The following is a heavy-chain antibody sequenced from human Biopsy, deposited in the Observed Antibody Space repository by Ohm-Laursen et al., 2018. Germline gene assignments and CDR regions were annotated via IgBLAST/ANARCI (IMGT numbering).Heavy chain of an antibody. J-gene: IGHJ4*02. CDR1: GGTFINYA. Sequence: SSVKVSCKASGGTFINYAISWVRQAPGQGLEWMGGIIPMFGTANYAQMFQGRVTISADESTSTSNMELSSLTTEDTAIYYCARGPHSGSHSCFDYGGRETRVTVS. D-gene: IGHD1-26*01. V-gene: IGHV1-69*01. CDR3: ARGPHSGSHSCFDY. CDR2: IIPMFGTA.